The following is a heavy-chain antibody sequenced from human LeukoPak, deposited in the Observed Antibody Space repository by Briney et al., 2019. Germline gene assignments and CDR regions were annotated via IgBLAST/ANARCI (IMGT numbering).Heavy chain of an antibody. D-gene: IGHD3-16*01. V-gene: IGHV4-61*01. CDR1: GGSISSSSYY. CDR3: ARVGETGAFDI. Sequence: PSETLSLTCTVSGGSISSSSYYWSWIRQPPGKGLEWIGYIYYSGSTNYNPSLKSRVTISVDTSKNQFSLKLSSVTAADTAVYYCARVGETGAFDIWGQGTMVTVSS. CDR2: IYYSGST. J-gene: IGHJ3*02.